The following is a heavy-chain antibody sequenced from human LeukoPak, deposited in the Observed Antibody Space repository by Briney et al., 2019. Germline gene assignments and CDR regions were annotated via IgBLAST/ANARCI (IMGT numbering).Heavy chain of an antibody. CDR1: GFTFSSYS. CDR3: ARDPKNRGYCSSTSCYEVDY. J-gene: IGHJ4*02. D-gene: IGHD2-2*01. Sequence: GGSLRLSCAASGFTFSSYSMNWVRQTPGKGLEWVSSISSSSSYIYYADSVKGRFTISRDNAKNSLYLQMNSLRAEDTAVYYCARDPKNRGYCSSTSCYEVDYWGQGTLVTVSS. CDR2: ISSSSSYI. V-gene: IGHV3-21*01.